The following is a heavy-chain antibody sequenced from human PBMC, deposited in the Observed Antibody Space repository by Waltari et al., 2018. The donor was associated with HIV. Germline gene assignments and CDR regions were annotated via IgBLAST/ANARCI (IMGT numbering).Heavy chain of an antibody. D-gene: IGHD6-6*01. V-gene: IGHV3-23*01. CDR2: ISGSGGST. CDR1: GFTFSSYA. Sequence: EVQLLESGGGLLQPGGSLRLSCAASGFTFSSYAMSWVRQAPGKGLEWVSVISGSGGSTYYADFVKGRFTISRDNSKNTLYLQMNSLRVEDTAVYYCAKEGIAGRPSVPDYWGQGTLVTVSS. J-gene: IGHJ4*02. CDR3: AKEGIAGRPSVPDY.